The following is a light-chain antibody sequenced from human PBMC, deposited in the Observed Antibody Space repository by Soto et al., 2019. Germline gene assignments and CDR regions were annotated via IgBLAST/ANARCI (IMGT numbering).Light chain of an antibody. CDR1: SSDVGGYDY. V-gene: IGLV2-8*01. CDR2: EVT. Sequence: QSVLTQPPSASGSPGQSVTISCTGTSSDVGGYDYVSWYQQQSGKAPKLMIYEVTKRPSGVPDRFSGSKSGNTASLTVSGLQAEDEAEYYCSSYAGINKVIFGAGTQLTVL. J-gene: IGLJ2*01. CDR3: SSYAGINKVI.